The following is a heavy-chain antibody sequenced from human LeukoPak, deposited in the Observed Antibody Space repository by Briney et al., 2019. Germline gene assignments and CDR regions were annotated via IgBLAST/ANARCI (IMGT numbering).Heavy chain of an antibody. CDR3: ARAPQMTTVTTGTRVWNYYYYYYMDV. J-gene: IGHJ6*03. CDR2: INTSTGNP. CDR1: GYTFTSYA. Sequence: ASVKVSCKASGYTFTSYAMNWVRQAPGQGLEWMGWINTSTGNPTYAQGFTGRFVFSLDTSVSTAYLQISSLKAEDTAVYYCARAPQMTTVTTGTRVWNYYYYYYMDVWGKGTTVTVSS. V-gene: IGHV7-4-1*02. D-gene: IGHD4-17*01.